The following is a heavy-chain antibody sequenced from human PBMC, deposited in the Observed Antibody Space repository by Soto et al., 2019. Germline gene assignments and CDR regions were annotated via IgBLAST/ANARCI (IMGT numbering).Heavy chain of an antibody. D-gene: IGHD3-9*01. CDR2: INQSGST. J-gene: IGHJ5*02. CDR1: GGSLSGYY. V-gene: IGHV4-34*01. Sequence: QVQLQQWGAGLLKPSETLSLTCAVYGGSLSGYYWSWIRQSPGKGLEWIGEINQSGSTNYNPSLKSRLTISEDTSTNQFSLKLNSVTAADTAVYYCARLYDMLTGYYWFDPWGQGALVTVSS. CDR3: ARLYDMLTGYYWFDP.